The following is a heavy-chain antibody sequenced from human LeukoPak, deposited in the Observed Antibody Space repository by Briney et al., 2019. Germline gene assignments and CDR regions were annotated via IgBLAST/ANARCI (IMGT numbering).Heavy chain of an antibody. V-gene: IGHV3-23*01. D-gene: IGHD3-16*01. Sequence: GGSLRLSCAASGFIFSNYAMSWVRQAPGKGLEWVSAIDSTGAYTWYADSVKGRFTISKDSSKTILYLQMNSLRAEDAAVYFCARGGGLDVWGQGATVTVSS. CDR3: ARGGGLDV. J-gene: IGHJ6*02. CDR2: IDSTGAYT. CDR1: GFIFSNYA.